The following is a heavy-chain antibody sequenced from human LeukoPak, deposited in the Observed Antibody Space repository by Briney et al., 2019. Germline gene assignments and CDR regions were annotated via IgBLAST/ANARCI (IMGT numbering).Heavy chain of an antibody. Sequence: GGSLRLSCAASGFTFDDYAMHWVRQAPGKGLEWVSGISWNSGSIGYADSVKGRFTISRDNAKNSLYLQMNSLRAEDTALYYCAKGHTAMVTYWFEPWGQGTLVTVFS. CDR3: AKGHTAMVTYWFEP. D-gene: IGHD5-18*01. J-gene: IGHJ5*02. V-gene: IGHV3-9*01. CDR2: ISWNSGSI. CDR1: GFTFDDYA.